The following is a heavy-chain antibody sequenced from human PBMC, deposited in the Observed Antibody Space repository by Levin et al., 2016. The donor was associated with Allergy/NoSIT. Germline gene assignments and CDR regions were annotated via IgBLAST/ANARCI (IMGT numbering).Heavy chain of an antibody. J-gene: IGHJ3*01. CDR3: TRHLRSSTYGSFISDL. CDR1: GFALTSNI. D-gene: IGHD6-6*01. Sequence: GESLKISCAASGFALTSNIMNWVRQAPGKGLEWVASITDGRNYKYYADSLMGRFTISRDNARNSLFLQMSSLRIEDSAMYYCTRHLRSSTYGSFISDLWGQGTLVTVSS. V-gene: IGHV3-21*01. CDR2: ITDGRNYK.